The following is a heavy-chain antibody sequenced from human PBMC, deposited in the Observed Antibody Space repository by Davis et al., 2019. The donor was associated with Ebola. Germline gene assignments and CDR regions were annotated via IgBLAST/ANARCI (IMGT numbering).Heavy chain of an antibody. Sequence: PGGSLRLSCAASGFTFSSYAMHWVRQAPGKGLEWVAVISYYGSNKYYADSVKGRFTISRDNSKNSLYLQMNSLRAEDTAVYYCARVGPMGTIFGVVHGYYFDYWGQGTLVTVSS. CDR3: ARVGPMGTIFGVVHGYYFDY. J-gene: IGHJ4*02. CDR1: GFTFSSYA. CDR2: ISYYGSNK. V-gene: IGHV3-30-3*01. D-gene: IGHD3-3*01.